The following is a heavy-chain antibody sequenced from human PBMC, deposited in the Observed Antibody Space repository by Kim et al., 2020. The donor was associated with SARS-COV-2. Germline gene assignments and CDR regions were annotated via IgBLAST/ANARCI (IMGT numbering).Heavy chain of an antibody. CDR1: GFTFSTKS. Sequence: GGSLRLSCAASGFTFSTKSMSWVRQAPGKGLEWVSYIGRSGNIIYYADSVKGRFTISRDDAKNSLYLQMNSLRDEDTAAYYCARNYGDYGYYGMDVWGQG. D-gene: IGHD4-17*01. CDR2: IGRSGNII. CDR3: ARNYGDYGYYGMDV. V-gene: IGHV3-48*02. J-gene: IGHJ6*02.